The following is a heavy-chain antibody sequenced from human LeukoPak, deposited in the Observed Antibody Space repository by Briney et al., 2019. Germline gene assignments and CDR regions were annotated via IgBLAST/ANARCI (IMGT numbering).Heavy chain of an antibody. D-gene: IGHD3-9*01. J-gene: IGHJ4*02. CDR1: GCTFSSYS. CDR2: ISSSSSCI. Sequence: GGSLRLSCAASGCTFSSYSMNWVRQAPGKGLEWVSSISSSSSCIYYADSVKGRFTISRDNAKNSLYLQMNSLRAEDTAVYYCARERIRDILTGYPDYWGQGTLVTVSS. V-gene: IGHV3-21*01. CDR3: ARERIRDILTGYPDY.